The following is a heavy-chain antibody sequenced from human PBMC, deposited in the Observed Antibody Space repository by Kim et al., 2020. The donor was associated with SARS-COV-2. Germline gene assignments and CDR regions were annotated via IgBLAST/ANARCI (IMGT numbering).Heavy chain of an antibody. D-gene: IGHD2-2*01. CDR2: INHSGST. J-gene: IGHJ6*01. Sequence: SETLSLTCAVYGGSFSGYYWSWIRQPPGKGLELIGEINHSGSTNYNPSLKSRVTISVDTSKNQFSLKLSSVTAADTAVYYCASQNCSSTSCYPDYG. CDR1: GGSFSGYY. V-gene: IGHV4-34*01. CDR3: ASQNCSSTSCYPDYG.